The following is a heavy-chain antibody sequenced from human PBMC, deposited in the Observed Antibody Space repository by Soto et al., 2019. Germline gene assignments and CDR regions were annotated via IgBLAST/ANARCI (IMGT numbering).Heavy chain of an antibody. CDR3: ARQGALLWFGELSYGMDV. J-gene: IGHJ6*02. D-gene: IGHD3-10*01. V-gene: IGHV5-51*01. CDR1: GYSFTSYW. Sequence: GESLKISCKGSGYSFTSYWIGWVRQVPGKGLEWMGIIYPGDSDTRYSPSFQGQVTISADKSISTAYLQWSSLKASDTAMYYCARQGALLWFGELSYGMDVWGQGTTVTVSS. CDR2: IYPGDSDT.